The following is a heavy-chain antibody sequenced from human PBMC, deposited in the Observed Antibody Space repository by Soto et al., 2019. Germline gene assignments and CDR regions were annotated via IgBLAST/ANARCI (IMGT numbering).Heavy chain of an antibody. V-gene: IGHV3-7*03. CDR2: IPQEGVDG. CDR1: GFVFSMYS. Sequence: PXGSLRLSCEVSGFVFSMYSMSWVRQTPGKGLEWVAKIPQEGVDGHYADSAKGRFTISRDNGKNSLYLQMNNLRAEDTAVYYCARDHLILPAHDFFYGSDVWGRGATVTVSS. CDR3: ARDHLILPAHDFFYGSDV. D-gene: IGHD2-21*02. J-gene: IGHJ6*02.